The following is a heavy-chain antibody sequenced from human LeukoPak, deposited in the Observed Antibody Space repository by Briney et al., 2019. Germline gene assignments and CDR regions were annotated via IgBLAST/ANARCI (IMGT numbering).Heavy chain of an antibody. Sequence: PGGSLRLSCAASGFTFDDYAMHWVRQAPGKGLEWVSGISWNSGSIGYADSVKGRFTISRDNAKSSLYLQMNSLRAEDMALYYCAKGTYYYDSRFDYWGQGTLVTVSS. J-gene: IGHJ4*02. D-gene: IGHD3-22*01. V-gene: IGHV3-9*03. CDR1: GFTFDDYA. CDR2: ISWNSGSI. CDR3: AKGTYYYDSRFDY.